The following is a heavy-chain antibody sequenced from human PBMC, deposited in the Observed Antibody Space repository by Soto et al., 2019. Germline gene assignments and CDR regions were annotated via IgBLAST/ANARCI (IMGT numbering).Heavy chain of an antibody. J-gene: IGHJ5*02. Sequence: LSLTCAAYGGSFSGHYWSWIRQPPGKGLEWIGEINHSGSTNYNPSLKSRVTISVDTSKNQFSLKLSSVTAADTAVYYCARARYDILTGYYKLDWFDPWGQGTLVTVSS. CDR2: INHSGST. V-gene: IGHV4-34*01. CDR1: GGSFSGHY. CDR3: ARARYDILTGYYKLDWFDP. D-gene: IGHD3-9*01.